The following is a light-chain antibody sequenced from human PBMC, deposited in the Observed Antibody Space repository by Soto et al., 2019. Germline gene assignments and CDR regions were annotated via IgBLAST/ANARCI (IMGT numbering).Light chain of an antibody. CDR2: GAS. J-gene: IGKJ1*01. CDR1: QSVSSSY. V-gene: IGKV3-20*01. Sequence: EIVLKQSPGTLSLSPGERATLSCRASQSVSSSYLAWYQQKPGQAPRLLIYGASSRATGIPDRFSGSGSGTDFTLTISRLEPEDFAVYYCQQYGSSPKTLGQGTKVEIK. CDR3: QQYGSSPKT.